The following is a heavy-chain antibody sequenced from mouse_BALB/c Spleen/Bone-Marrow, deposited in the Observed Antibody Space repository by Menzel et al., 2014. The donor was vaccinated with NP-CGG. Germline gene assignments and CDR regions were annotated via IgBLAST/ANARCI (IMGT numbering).Heavy chain of an antibody. CDR3: SREPSNWGYD. CDR2: IYPGEGDT. V-gene: IGHV1-87*01. D-gene: IGHD2-2*01. J-gene: IGHJ2*01. Sequence: VKLVESGAELARPGASVKLSCKTSGYTFTTYWMQWVKQRPGQGLEWIGAIYPGEGDTRYTQKFKGKATLTADKSSSTAYIQLSNLTSEDSAVYYCSREPSNWGYDWGQGTTLT. CDR1: GYTFTTYW.